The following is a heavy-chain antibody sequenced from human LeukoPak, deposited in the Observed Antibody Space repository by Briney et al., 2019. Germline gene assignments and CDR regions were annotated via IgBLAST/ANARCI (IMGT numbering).Heavy chain of an antibody. CDR3: ARDFVWAYSSSPHFDY. V-gene: IGHV3-7*01. J-gene: IGHJ4*02. CDR1: GFTFSSYW. D-gene: IGHD6-6*01. Sequence: GGSLRLSCAASGFTFSSYWMSWVRQAPGKGLEWVANIKQDGSEKYYVDSVKGRFTISRDNAKNSLYLQMNSLRAEDTAVYYCARDFVWAYSSSPHFDYWGQGTLVTVSS. CDR2: IKQDGSEK.